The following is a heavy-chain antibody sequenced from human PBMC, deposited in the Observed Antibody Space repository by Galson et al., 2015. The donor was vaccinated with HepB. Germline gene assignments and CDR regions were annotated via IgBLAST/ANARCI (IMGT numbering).Heavy chain of an antibody. CDR3: AKEVAISGSWFQGFYHNGMDV. Sequence: SLRLSCAASGFTFSDHSMNWVRQAPGKGLEWVSSISRTSININYADSVKGRYTISRDNAKNSLYLQMNKLSAEDTAVYSCAKEVAISGSWFQGFYHNGMDVWGQGTAVTVSS. J-gene: IGHJ6*02. D-gene: IGHD6-13*01. CDR1: GFTFSDHS. V-gene: IGHV3-21*01. CDR2: ISRTSINI.